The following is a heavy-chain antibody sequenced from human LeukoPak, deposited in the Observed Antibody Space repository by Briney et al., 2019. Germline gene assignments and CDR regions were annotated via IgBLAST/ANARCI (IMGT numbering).Heavy chain of an antibody. D-gene: IGHD1-26*01. CDR2: ISGSGGNT. CDR1: GFSFSYYA. CDR3: ARDATEWGRYYYMDV. J-gene: IGHJ6*03. V-gene: IGHV3-23*01. Sequence: PGGSLRLSCAASGFSFSYYAMSWVRQAPGKGLEWVSAISGSGGNTYYADSVKGRFTISRDNSKNTLNLQMNSLRAGDTAVYYCARDATEWGRYYYMDVWGKGTTVTVSS.